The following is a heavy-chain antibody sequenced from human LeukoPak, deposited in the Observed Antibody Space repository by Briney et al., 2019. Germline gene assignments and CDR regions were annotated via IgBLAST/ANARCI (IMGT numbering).Heavy chain of an antibody. J-gene: IGHJ6*02. D-gene: IGHD6-19*01. Sequence: KPSETLSLTCTVSGGSISSGGYYWSWIRQHPGKGLEWIGYIYYSGSTYYNPSLKSQVTISVDTSKNQFSLKLSSVTAADTAVYCCARLIIAVAGSGYYYYGMDVWGQGTTVTASS. V-gene: IGHV4-31*01. CDR2: IYYSGST. CDR1: GGSISSGGYY. CDR3: ARLIIAVAGSGYYYYGMDV.